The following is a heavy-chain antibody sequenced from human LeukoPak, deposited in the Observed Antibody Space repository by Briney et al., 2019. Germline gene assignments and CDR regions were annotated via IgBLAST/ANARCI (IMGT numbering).Heavy chain of an antibody. CDR1: GFTFSSYA. Sequence: PGGSLRLSCAASGFTFSSYAMSWVRQAPGKGLEWVSAISGSGGSTYYADSLKGRFTISRDNAKNSLYLQMNSLRAEDTAVYYCARGGRGTIIMIVVAALDYWGQGTLVTVSS. J-gene: IGHJ4*02. V-gene: IGHV3-23*01. CDR3: ARGGRGTIIMIVVAALDY. CDR2: ISGSGGST. D-gene: IGHD3-22*01.